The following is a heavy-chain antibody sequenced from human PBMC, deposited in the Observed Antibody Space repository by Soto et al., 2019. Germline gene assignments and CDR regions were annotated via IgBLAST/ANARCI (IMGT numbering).Heavy chain of an antibody. CDR2: INPNGGAT. J-gene: IGHJ6*03. D-gene: IGHD5-12*01. CDR3: ARESGGATATLDYSYFDMDV. V-gene: IGHV1-2*02. Sequence: VQLAQSGAEVKKPGASVKVSCKTSGDSFNDYYIHWVRQAPGQGLEWMGWINPNGGATKYAQKFQGRVTVTRDTSIRTVYMELSSLRSDDTAVYYCARESGGATATLDYSYFDMDVWGKGATVIVSS. CDR1: GDSFNDYY.